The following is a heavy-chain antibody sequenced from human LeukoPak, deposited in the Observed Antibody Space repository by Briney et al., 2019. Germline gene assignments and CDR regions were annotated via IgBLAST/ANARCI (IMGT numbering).Heavy chain of an antibody. V-gene: IGHV1-69*13. CDR3: ARDGVVPAAIIRRLRDYYYGMDV. Sequence: SVKVSCKASGGTFSKYTISWVRQRPGQGLEWMGGITPLFGTANYAQKFQGRVTITADESTSTAYMELSSLRSEDTAVYYCARDGVVPAAIIRRLRDYYYGMDVWGQGTTVTVSS. D-gene: IGHD2-2*01. CDR2: ITPLFGTA. CDR1: GGTFSKYT. J-gene: IGHJ6*02.